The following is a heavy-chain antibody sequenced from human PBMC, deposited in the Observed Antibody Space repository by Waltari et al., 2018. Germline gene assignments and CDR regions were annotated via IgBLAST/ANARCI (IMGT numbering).Heavy chain of an antibody. D-gene: IGHD2-2*03. J-gene: IGHJ4*02. CDR3: ARQGGYCSSTSCSQDFDY. CDR1: GYSFTSYW. CDR2: IYPGDSDT. Sequence: EVQLVQSGAEVKKPGESLKFSCKGSGYSFTSYWIGWVRRLPGKGLEWMGIIYPGDSDTRYSPSFQGQVTISADKSISTAYLQWSSLKASDTAMYYCARQGGYCSSTSCSQDFDYWGQGTLVTVSS. V-gene: IGHV5-51*01.